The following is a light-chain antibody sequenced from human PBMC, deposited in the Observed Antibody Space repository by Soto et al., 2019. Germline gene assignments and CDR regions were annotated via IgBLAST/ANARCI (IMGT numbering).Light chain of an antibody. CDR2: EVN. V-gene: IGLV2-8*01. J-gene: IGLJ2*01. CDR3: SSYAGSSVV. CDR1: SSDIGGYNY. Sequence: QSALTQPPSASGSPGQSVTISCTGTSSDIGGYNYVSWFQQHPGKAPKVMIYEVNKRPSGVPDRFSGSKSGNTASLTVSGLQADDEADYYCSSYAGSSVVFGGGTKLTVL.